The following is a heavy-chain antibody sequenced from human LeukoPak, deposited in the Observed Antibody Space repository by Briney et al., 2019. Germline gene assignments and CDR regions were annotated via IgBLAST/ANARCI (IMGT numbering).Heavy chain of an antibody. CDR2: IHTDGTT. J-gene: IGHJ4*02. V-gene: IGHV3-53*01. D-gene: IGHD6-6*01. CDR3: ARDRPWGGLNGFDY. Sequence: GGSLRLSCAASGFSVSNDYMSWVRQAPAKGLEWVSVIHTDGTTYYADSVKGRFTISRDNYRNALILYMDRLGAEDTAIYYCARDRPWGGLNGFDYWGQGTLVTVSS. CDR1: GFSVSNDY.